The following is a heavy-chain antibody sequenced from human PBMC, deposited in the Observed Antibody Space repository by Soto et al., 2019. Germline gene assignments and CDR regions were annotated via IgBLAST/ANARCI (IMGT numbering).Heavy chain of an antibody. CDR2: IYYSGST. Sequence: NPSETLSLTCTVSGGSISSSSYYWGWIRQPPGKGLEWIGSIYYSGSTYYNPSLKSRVTISVDTSKNQFSLKLSSVTAADTAVYYCAILAAAGRHYYYYGMDVWGQGTTVTVSS. D-gene: IGHD6-13*01. J-gene: IGHJ6*02. CDR1: GGSISSSSYY. CDR3: AILAAAGRHYYYYGMDV. V-gene: IGHV4-39*01.